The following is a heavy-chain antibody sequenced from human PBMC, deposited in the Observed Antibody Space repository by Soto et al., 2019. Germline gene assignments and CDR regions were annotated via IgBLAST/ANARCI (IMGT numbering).Heavy chain of an antibody. CDR3: VQGRYPTMASPLDH. CDR1: GFTFDNCG. J-gene: IGHJ4*02. Sequence: ESGGGLVQPGRSLRLSCAASGFTFDNCGMHWCRQAPGKGLEWVAGISWDSSTIGYADSVKGRFINSRDDAKNPLYLQMASLRGEDTALYYCVQGRYPTMASPLDHWGQGTQVIVSS. V-gene: IGHV3-9*01. D-gene: IGHD1-1*01. CDR2: ISWDSSTI.